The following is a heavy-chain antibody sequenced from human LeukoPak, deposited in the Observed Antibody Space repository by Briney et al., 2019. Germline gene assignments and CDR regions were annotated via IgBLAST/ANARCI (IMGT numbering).Heavy chain of an antibody. Sequence: GGSLRLSCTASGFTFGDYAMSWVRQAPGKGLEWVSAISGSGTITYYADSVKGRFTISRDNSKNTLYLLMNSLRAEDTAVYYCAKVDSYYYMDVWGKGTTVTISS. CDR3: AKVDSYYYMDV. CDR2: ISGSGTIT. CDR1: GFTFGDYA. J-gene: IGHJ6*03. V-gene: IGHV3-23*01.